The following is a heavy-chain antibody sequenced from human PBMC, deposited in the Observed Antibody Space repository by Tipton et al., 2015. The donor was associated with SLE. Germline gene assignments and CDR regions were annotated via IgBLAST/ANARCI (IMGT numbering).Heavy chain of an antibody. CDR1: GFTFSTFA. J-gene: IGHJ4*02. V-gene: IGHV3-23*01. D-gene: IGHD6-13*01. Sequence: SLRLSCVASGFTFSTFAMSWVRQAPGKGLEWVSGISGSGGSTYYADSVKGRFTISRDNSKNTLYLQMNSLRAEDTAVYYCAKGVYSCSDWGQGTLVTVSS. CDR3: AKGVYSCSD. CDR2: ISGSGGST.